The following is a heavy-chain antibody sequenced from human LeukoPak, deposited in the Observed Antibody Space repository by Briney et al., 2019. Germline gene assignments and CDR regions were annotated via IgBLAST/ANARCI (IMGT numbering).Heavy chain of an antibody. CDR2: IYTSGST. Sequence: PSETLSLTCTVSGGSISSYYWSWIRQPAGKGLEWIGRIYTSGSTNYNPSLESRVTMSVDTSKKQFSLKMNSMTAADTAVYYCARGQVGGARFDYWGQGTLVTVSS. CDR3: ARGQVGGARFDY. CDR1: GGSISSYY. V-gene: IGHV4-4*07. J-gene: IGHJ4*02. D-gene: IGHD3-16*01.